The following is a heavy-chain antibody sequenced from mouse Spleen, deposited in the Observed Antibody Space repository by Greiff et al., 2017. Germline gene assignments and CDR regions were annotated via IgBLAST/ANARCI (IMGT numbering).Heavy chain of an antibody. CDR3: ARAMGYGSYDGYYDFDY. V-gene: IGHV1-72*01. Sequence: QVQLQQPGAELVKPGASVKLSCKASGYTFTSYWMHWVKQRPGRGLEWIGRIDPNSGGTKYNEKFKSKATLTVDKPSSTAYMQLSSLTSEDSAVYYCARAMGYGSYDGYYDFDYWGQGTTLTVSS. CDR2: IDPNSGGT. CDR1: GYTFTSYW. D-gene: IGHD2-3*01. J-gene: IGHJ2*01.